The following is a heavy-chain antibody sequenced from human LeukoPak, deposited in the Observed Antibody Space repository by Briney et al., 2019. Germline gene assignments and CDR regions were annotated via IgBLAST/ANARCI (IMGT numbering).Heavy chain of an antibody. Sequence: PGASLRLSCAASGFTVITNDMTWVRQAPGKGLEWVSVLYSDGNTKYADSVQGRFTISRDNSKNTLCLEMNSLSPDDTAVYYCARGVEPLAANTLAYWGQGTLVTVSS. J-gene: IGHJ4*02. CDR2: LYSDGNT. D-gene: IGHD3-16*01. CDR3: ARGVEPLAANTLAY. V-gene: IGHV3-53*01. CDR1: GFTVITND.